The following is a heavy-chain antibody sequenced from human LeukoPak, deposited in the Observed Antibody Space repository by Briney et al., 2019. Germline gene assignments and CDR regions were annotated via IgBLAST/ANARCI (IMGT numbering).Heavy chain of an antibody. V-gene: IGHV3-23*01. CDR1: GFTFSSYA. CDR3: AKVWGGSSGWYYFDY. J-gene: IGHJ4*02. Sequence: GGSLRLSCAASGFTFSSYALTWVRQPPGKGLEWVSAISASGSGTYYAASVRGRFTISRDHSKNTMYVQMNSLRVEDTAVYYCAKVWGGSSGWYYFDYWGQGTQVTVSP. D-gene: IGHD6-13*01. CDR2: ISASGSGT.